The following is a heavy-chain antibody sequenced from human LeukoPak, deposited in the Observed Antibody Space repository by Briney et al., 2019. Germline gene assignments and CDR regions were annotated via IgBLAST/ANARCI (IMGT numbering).Heavy chain of an antibody. J-gene: IGHJ6*03. Sequence: GGSLRLSCAASRFTFSSYSMNWVRQAPGKGLEWVSYISSSRSTIYYADSVKGRFTISRDNAKNSLYLQMNSLRAEDTAVYYCARVPATDYYYYYYMDVWGKGTTVTVSS. CDR3: ARVPATDYYYYYYMDV. V-gene: IGHV3-48*04. D-gene: IGHD2-2*01. CDR1: RFTFSSYS. CDR2: ISSSRSTI.